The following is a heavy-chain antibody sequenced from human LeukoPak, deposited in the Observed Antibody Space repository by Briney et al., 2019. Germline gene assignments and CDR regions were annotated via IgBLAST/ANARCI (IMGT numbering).Heavy chain of an antibody. CDR3: ARYTVTTSYFDY. D-gene: IGHD4-17*01. V-gene: IGHV4-30-4*01. CDR2: IYDSGST. CDR1: GGSFSNYY. J-gene: IGHJ4*02. Sequence: PSETLSLTCAVYGGSFSNYYWSWIRQPPGKGLEWIGYIYDSGSTYYNPSLKSRVTISIDTSKNQFSLKLSSVTAADSAVYYCARYTVTTSYFDYWGQGTLVTVSS.